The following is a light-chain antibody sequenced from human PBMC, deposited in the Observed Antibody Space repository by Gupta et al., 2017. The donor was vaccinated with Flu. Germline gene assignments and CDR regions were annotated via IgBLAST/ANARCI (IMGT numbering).Light chain of an antibody. CDR3: QQDCSSLT. CDR1: QSVSSSY. V-gene: IGKV3-20*01. Sequence: EIVLTQSPGTLSLSPGERATLSCRASQSVSSSYLAWYQQKPGQAPRLLIYGASSRATGIPDRFSGSGSGKDFTLTISRLEPEDFAVYYCQQDCSSLTFGGGTKVEIK. J-gene: IGKJ4*01. CDR2: GAS.